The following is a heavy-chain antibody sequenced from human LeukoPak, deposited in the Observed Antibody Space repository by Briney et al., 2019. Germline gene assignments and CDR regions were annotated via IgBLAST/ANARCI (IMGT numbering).Heavy chain of an antibody. Sequence: GGSLRRSCAASGFTFSSYAMSWVRQAPGKGLEWVSAISGSGGSTYYADSVKGRFTISRDNSKNTLYLQMNSLRAEDTAVYYCAKMIVYYYDSSGYRQDAFDIWGQGTMVTVSS. V-gene: IGHV3-23*01. CDR1: GFTFSSYA. D-gene: IGHD3-22*01. J-gene: IGHJ3*02. CDR3: AKMIVYYYDSSGYRQDAFDI. CDR2: ISGSGGST.